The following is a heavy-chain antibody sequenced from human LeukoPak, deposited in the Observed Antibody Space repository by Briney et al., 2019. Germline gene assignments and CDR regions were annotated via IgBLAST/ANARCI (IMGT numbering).Heavy chain of an antibody. J-gene: IGHJ5*02. D-gene: IGHD3-3*01. Sequence: PSGTLSLTCTVSGGSISSYYWSWIRRPPGKGLEWIEYIYYSGSTNYNPSLKSRVTISVDTSKNQFSLKLSSVTAADTAVYYCARQNYDFWSGYFSNWFDPWGQGTLVTVSS. CDR2: IYYSGST. V-gene: IGHV4-59*08. CDR1: GGSISSYY. CDR3: ARQNYDFWSGYFSNWFDP.